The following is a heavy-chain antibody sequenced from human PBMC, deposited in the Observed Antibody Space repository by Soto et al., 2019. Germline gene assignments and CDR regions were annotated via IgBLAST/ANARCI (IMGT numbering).Heavy chain of an antibody. D-gene: IGHD2-15*01. CDR3: ARGNEYGGNFDY. CDR2: MNPNSGNT. CDR1: GYTFTSYD. J-gene: IGHJ4*02. V-gene: IGHV1-8*01. Sequence: QVQLVQSGAEVKKPGASVKVSCKASGYTFTSYDIIWVRQATGQGLESMGWMNPNSGNTAYAQKFQGRVTMTRNTSISTAYMELSSLRSEDTAVYYCARGNEYGGNFDYWGQGTLVTVSS.